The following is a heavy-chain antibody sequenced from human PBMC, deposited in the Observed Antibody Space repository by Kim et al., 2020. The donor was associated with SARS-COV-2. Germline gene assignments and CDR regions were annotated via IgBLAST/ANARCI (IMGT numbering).Heavy chain of an antibody. CDR1: GGTFSSYA. D-gene: IGHD6-6*01. CDR2: IIPIFGTA. Sequence: SVKVSCKASGGTFSSYAISWVRQAPGQGLEWMGGIIPIFGTANYAQKFQGRVTITADESTSTAYMELSSLRSEDTAVYYCARGRSVYSSSGKGWFDPWGQGTLVTVSS. CDR3: ARGRSVYSSSGKGWFDP. J-gene: IGHJ5*02. V-gene: IGHV1-69*13.